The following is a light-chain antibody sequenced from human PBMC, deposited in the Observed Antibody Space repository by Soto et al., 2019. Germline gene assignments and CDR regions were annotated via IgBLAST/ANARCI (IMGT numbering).Light chain of an antibody. CDR1: QSVSSTY. V-gene: IGKV3-20*01. CDR3: QLYGSSPLYT. Sequence: EIVLTQSPGTLSLSPGERVTLSCRASQSVSSTYLAWYQQKPGQAPRLLTYGTSSRATGIPDRFSGSGSGTDFTLTISRLEPEDFAVYYCQLYGSSPLYTFGQGTNLEI. CDR2: GTS. J-gene: IGKJ2*01.